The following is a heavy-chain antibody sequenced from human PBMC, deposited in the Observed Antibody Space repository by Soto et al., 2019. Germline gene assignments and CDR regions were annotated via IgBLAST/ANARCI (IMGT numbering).Heavy chain of an antibody. CDR1: GYTFTSYA. D-gene: IGHD3-3*01. V-gene: IGHV1-3*01. CDR3: ASLSGYDFWSGYRSLGPLDDFDI. J-gene: IGHJ3*02. CDR2: INAGNGNT. Sequence: GASVKVSCKASGYTFTSYAMHWVRQAPGQRLEWMGWINAGNGNTKYSQKFQGRVTITRDTSASTAYMELSSLRSEDAAVYYCASLSGYDFWSGYRSLGPLDDFDIWGQGTMVTVSS.